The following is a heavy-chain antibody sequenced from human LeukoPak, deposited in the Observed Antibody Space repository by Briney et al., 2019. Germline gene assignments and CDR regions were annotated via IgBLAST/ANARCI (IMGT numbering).Heavy chain of an antibody. J-gene: IGHJ4*02. Sequence: SETLSLTCTVSGGSISSSSYYWGWIRQPPGKGLEWIGSIYYSGSTYYNPSLKSRVTISVDTSKNQFSLKLSSVTAADTAVYYCARGEHCSGGSCYSSTFDYWGQGTLVTVSS. D-gene: IGHD2-15*01. V-gene: IGHV4-39*07. CDR1: GGSISSSSYY. CDR3: ARGEHCSGGSCYSSTFDY. CDR2: IYYSGST.